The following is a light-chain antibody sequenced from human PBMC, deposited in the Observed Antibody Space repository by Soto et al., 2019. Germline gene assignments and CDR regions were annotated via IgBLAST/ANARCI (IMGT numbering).Light chain of an antibody. V-gene: IGLV2-23*01. CDR2: EGS. J-gene: IGLJ2*01. CDR1: SSDVGSYNL. CDR3: CSYAGSSTEV. Sequence: QSVLTQPASVSGSPGQSITISCTGTSSDVGSYNLVSWYQQHPGKAPKLMIYEGSKRPSGVSNRFSGSKSGNTASLTISGLQAEDEADYYCCSYAGSSTEVFGGGTKQTVL.